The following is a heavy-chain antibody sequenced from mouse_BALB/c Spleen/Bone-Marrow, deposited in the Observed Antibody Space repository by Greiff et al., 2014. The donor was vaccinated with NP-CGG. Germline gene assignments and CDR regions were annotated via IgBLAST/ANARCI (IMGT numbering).Heavy chain of an antibody. J-gene: IGHJ2*01. Sequence: VMLVESGPGLVAPSQSLSITCTVSGFSLTSYGVHWIRQPPGKGLEWLGVIWAGGSTNYNSALMSRLSISKDNSRSQVFLKMNSLQTDDTAMYYCARYCYGFLDYWGQGTTLTVSS. CDR1: GFSLTSYG. CDR3: ARYCYGFLDY. CDR2: IWAGGST. V-gene: IGHV2-9*02. D-gene: IGHD1-2*01.